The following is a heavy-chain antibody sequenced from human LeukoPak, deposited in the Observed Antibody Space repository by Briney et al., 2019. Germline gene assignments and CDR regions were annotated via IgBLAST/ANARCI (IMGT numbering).Heavy chain of an antibody. Sequence: GGSLRLSCSASGFTLSPYLMHAVRQAPGKGGVGCSRINSDGSSTTYPHSVKGRFTISRDNAKNTLYLQMNILRAEDKAVYYCARARCSRTSCNTESDYWGQGTLVTVSS. V-gene: IGHV3-74*01. CDR3: ARARCSRTSCNTESDY. J-gene: IGHJ4*02. D-gene: IGHD2-2*01. CDR2: INSDGSST. CDR1: GFTLSPYL.